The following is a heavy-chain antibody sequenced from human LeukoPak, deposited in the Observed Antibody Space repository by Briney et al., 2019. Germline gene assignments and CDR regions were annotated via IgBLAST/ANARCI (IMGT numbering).Heavy chain of an antibody. CDR2: IIPIFGTA. CDR3: ATSQLVNYYYYYMDV. J-gene: IGHJ6*03. CDR1: GGTFSSYD. D-gene: IGHD6-13*01. V-gene: IGHV1-69*05. Sequence: SVKVSCKASGGTFSSYDICWVRQAPGQPIEWMGGIIPIFGTANYAQKFQRRVTITTAESTSTAYMELSSLRSEDTAVYYCATSQLVNYYYYYMDVWGKGTTVTVSS.